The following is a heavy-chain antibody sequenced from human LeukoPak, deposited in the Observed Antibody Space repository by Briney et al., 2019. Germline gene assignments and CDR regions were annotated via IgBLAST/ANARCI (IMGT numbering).Heavy chain of an antibody. CDR1: GGSISTFY. D-gene: IGHD2-15*01. CDR3: ARGRCSGGSCYRRGWFDP. Sequence: PSETLSLTCTVSGGSISTFYWNWIRQPPGKGLEWIGYIYHSGDTRYNPSLKSRVTISVDTSKSQFSLKVSSVTAADTAVYYCARGRCSGGSCYRRGWFDPWGQGTLVTVSS. CDR2: IYHSGDT. J-gene: IGHJ5*02. V-gene: IGHV4-59*01.